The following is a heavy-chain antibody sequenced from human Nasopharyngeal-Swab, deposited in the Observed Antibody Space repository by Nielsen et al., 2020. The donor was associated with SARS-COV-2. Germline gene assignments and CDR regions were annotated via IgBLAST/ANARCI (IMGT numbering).Heavy chain of an antibody. CDR3: TRCGGGCYSGRDY. Sequence: GGSLRLSCAASGFTYSDSAIHWVRQASGEGMEWVVRIRSKGNNYATAYSATVKGRFIIFRDDPTNTAYLQMNSLKTEDTAMYYCTRCGGGCYSGRDYWGQGTLVTVSS. V-gene: IGHV3-73*01. D-gene: IGHD2-15*01. J-gene: IGHJ4*02. CDR1: GFTYSDSA. CDR2: IRSKGNNYAT.